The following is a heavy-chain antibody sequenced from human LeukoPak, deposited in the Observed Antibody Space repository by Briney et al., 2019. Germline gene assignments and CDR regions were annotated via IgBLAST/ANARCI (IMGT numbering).Heavy chain of an antibody. Sequence: GGSLRISCAASGFYFTDYAMSWARQAPGKGLEWLSAVSGNGDTKDYVDSVKGRFTISRDNSRNTVHLQIDNLRTEDTAVYYCARGSTSTAPGWVYWGHGTPVTVPS. J-gene: IGHJ4*01. V-gene: IGHV3-23*01. CDR1: GFYFTDYA. CDR2: VSGNGDTK. CDR3: ARGSTSTAPGWVY. D-gene: IGHD2-21*02.